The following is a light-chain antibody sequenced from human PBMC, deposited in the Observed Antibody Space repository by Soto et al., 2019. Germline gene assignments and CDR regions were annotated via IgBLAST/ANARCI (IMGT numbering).Light chain of an antibody. V-gene: IGKV1-27*01. Sequence: DVQMTQSPSSLSAFVGDRVTITCRASQGIAPYLAWFQQKPGKVPKLLIYATSTLQSGVPSRFSGSGSGTDFTLNINSLQPEDVGIYYCQKYNSAPLTFGGGTKVEIK. J-gene: IGKJ4*01. CDR1: QGIAPY. CDR2: ATS. CDR3: QKYNSAPLT.